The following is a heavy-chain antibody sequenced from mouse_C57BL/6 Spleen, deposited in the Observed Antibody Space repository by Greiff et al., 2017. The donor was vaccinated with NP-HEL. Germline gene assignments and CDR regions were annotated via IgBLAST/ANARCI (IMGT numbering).Heavy chain of an antibody. V-gene: IGHV7-3*01. CDR1: GFTFTDYY. Sequence: EVQGVESGGGLVQPGGSLSLSCAASGFTFTDYYMSWVRQPPGKALEWLGFIRNKANGYTTEYSASVKGRFTISRDNSQSILYLQMNALRAEDSATYYGARVDYDGSSYDDWGQGTTLAVSS. J-gene: IGHJ2*01. D-gene: IGHD1-1*01. CDR2: IRNKANGYTT. CDR3: ARVDYDGSSYDD.